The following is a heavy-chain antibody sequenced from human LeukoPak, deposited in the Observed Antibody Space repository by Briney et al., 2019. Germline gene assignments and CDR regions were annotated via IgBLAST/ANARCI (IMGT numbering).Heavy chain of an antibody. Sequence: GATLKISCKGAGYIFPSYGIGWVRQMPGKSMAWIATSYPGDSDTRYSPSFQGQVTISADKSITTAYLRWSSMKASDTAMYYCARLGYYSGSGKSTGGIWFDPWGQGTLVTVSS. CDR2: SYPGDSDT. D-gene: IGHD3-10*01. CDR1: GYIFPSYG. V-gene: IGHV5-51*01. J-gene: IGHJ5*02. CDR3: ARLGYYSGSGKSTGGIWFDP.